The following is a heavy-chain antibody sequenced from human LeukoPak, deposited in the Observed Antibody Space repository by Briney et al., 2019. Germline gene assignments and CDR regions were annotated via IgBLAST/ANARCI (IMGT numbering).Heavy chain of an antibody. CDR1: GFTFSSYS. CDR3: ARVIADYGDYAEYYFDY. Sequence: PGGSLRLSCAASGFTFSSYSMNWVRQAPGKGLEWVSSISSSSSYIYYADSVKGRFTISRDNAKNSLYLQMNSLRAEDTAVYYCARVIADYGDYAEYYFDYWGQGTLVTVSS. V-gene: IGHV3-21*01. J-gene: IGHJ4*02. CDR2: ISSSSSYI. D-gene: IGHD4-17*01.